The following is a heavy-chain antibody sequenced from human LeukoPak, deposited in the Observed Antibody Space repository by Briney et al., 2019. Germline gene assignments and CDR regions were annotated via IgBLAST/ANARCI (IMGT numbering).Heavy chain of an antibody. J-gene: IGHJ4*02. CDR3: ATFVVAAPENTHFDY. Sequence: SVKVSCKASGGTFSSYAISWVRQAPGQGLEWMGRIIPILGIANYAQKFQGRVTITADKSTSTAYMELSSLRSEDTAVYYCATFVVAAPENTHFDYWGQGTLVTVSS. V-gene: IGHV1-69*04. D-gene: IGHD2-15*01. CDR1: GGTFSSYA. CDR2: IIPILGIA.